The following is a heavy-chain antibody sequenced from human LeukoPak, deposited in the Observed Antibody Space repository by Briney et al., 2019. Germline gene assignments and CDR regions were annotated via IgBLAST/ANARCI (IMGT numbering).Heavy chain of an antibody. J-gene: IGHJ4*02. V-gene: IGHV1-8*01. CDR1: GYTFTNYD. Sequence: GASVKVSCKASGYTFTNYDINWVRQATGQGLEWMGWMNPNTGNTGYAQNFQGRVTMTRNTSMSTAYMELSSLRSEDTAVYYCARVLLTSPGKIWFGELYPLGYWGQGTLVTVSS. CDR3: ARVLLTSPGKIWFGELYPLGY. CDR2: MNPNTGNT. D-gene: IGHD3-10*01.